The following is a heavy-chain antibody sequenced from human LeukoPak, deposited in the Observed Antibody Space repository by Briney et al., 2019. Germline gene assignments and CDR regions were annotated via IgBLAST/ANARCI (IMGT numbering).Heavy chain of an antibody. D-gene: IGHD6-19*01. V-gene: IGHV1-24*01. CDR1: GYTLTELS. CDR2: FDPEDGET. CDR3: ATGLAWLGLPGYYYMDV. J-gene: IGHJ6*03. Sequence: ASVKVSCKVSGYTLTELSMHWVRQAPGKGLEWMGGFDPEDGETIYAQKFQGRVTMTEDTSTDTAYMELSSLRSEDTAVYYCATGLAWLGLPGYYYMDVWGKGTTVTVSS.